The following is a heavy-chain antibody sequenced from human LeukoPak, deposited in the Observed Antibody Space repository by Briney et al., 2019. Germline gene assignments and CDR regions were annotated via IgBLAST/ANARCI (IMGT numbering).Heavy chain of an antibody. J-gene: IGHJ4*02. CDR3: ARASNMVRGVMVDY. V-gene: IGHV3-23*01. Sequence: GGSLRLSCAASGFTFSSYAMSWVRQAPGKGLEWVSAISGSGGSTYYADSVKGRFTISRDNSKNTLYLQMNSLRAKDTAVYYCARASNMVRGVMVDYWGQGTLVSVSS. CDR1: GFTFSSYA. D-gene: IGHD3-10*01. CDR2: ISGSGGST.